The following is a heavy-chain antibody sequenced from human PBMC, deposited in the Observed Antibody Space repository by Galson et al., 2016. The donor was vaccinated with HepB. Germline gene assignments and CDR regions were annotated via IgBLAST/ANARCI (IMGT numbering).Heavy chain of an antibody. J-gene: IGHJ4*01. D-gene: IGHD2/OR15-2a*01. V-gene: IGHV3-48*02. Sequence: SLRLSCAASAFSFSSYSMNWVRQAPGKGLEWISYISSTRTITYYADSVKSRFTISRDNAKNSLYLQMDSLRDDDTAVYYSARKSPFGPFDYWGHGTLVSVSS. CDR2: ISSTRTIT. CDR3: ARKSPFGPFDY. CDR1: AFSFSSYS.